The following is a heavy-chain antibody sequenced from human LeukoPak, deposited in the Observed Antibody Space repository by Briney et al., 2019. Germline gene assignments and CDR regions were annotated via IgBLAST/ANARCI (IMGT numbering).Heavy chain of an antibody. CDR1: GFTIDDYT. J-gene: IGHJ6*02. V-gene: IGHV3-9*01. CDR3: AKVAIAVAYFHGMDV. D-gene: IGHD2/OR15-2a*01. CDR2: ITWNSGSI. Sequence: PGRSLRLSCAASGFTIDDYTMHWVRQAPGKGLEWVSGITWNSGSIGYADSVKGRFTISRDNAKNSLYLQMNSLRAEDTALYYCAKVAIAVAYFHGMDVWGQGTTVTVSS.